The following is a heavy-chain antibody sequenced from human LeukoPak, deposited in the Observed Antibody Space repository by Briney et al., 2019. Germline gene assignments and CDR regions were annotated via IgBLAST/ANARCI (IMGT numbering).Heavy chain of an antibody. CDR2: ISGSGGST. Sequence: PGESLRLSCAASGFTFSSYSMNWVRQAPGKGLEWVSAISGSGGSTYYADSVKGRFTISRDNSKNTLYLQMNSLRAEDTAVYYCAKGVKGSGSWGQGTLVTVSS. V-gene: IGHV3-23*01. J-gene: IGHJ4*02. CDR1: GFTFSSYS. CDR3: AKGVKGSGS. D-gene: IGHD1-26*01.